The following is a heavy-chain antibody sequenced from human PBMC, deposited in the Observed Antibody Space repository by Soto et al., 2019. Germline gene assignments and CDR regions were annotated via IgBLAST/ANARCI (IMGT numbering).Heavy chain of an antibody. D-gene: IGHD3-22*01. V-gene: IGHV5-10-1*01. Sequence: GESLKISCKGSGYSFTSYWISWVRQMPAKGLEWMGRIDPSDSYANYSPSFQGHVTFSADKSISTAYLQWSSLRASDTAMYYCGRHKAFYYDSSGAWGQGTLVTVSS. CDR2: IDPSDSYA. CDR3: GRHKAFYYDSSGA. CDR1: GYSFTSYW. J-gene: IGHJ5*02.